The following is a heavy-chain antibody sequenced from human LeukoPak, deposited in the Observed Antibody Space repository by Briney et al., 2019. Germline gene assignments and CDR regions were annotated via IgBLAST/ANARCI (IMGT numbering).Heavy chain of an antibody. J-gene: IGHJ4*02. D-gene: IGHD6-13*01. Sequence: PSQTLSLTCAVSGGSISSGGYSWSWIRQPPGKGLEWIGYIYHSGSTYYNPSLKSRVTISVDRSKNQFSLKLSSVTAADTAVYYCARGSSSWYRHYYFDYWGQGTLVTVSS. CDR2: IYHSGST. CDR3: ARGSSSWYRHYYFDY. V-gene: IGHV4-30-2*01. CDR1: GGSISSGGYS.